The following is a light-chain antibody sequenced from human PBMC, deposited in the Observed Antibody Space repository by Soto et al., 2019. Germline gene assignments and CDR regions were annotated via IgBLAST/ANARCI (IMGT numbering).Light chain of an antibody. Sequence: EIVMTQSPATLSVSPGERATLSCRASQCVSSNLAWYQQKPGSAPRLLIYGASTRATGIPARFSGSESGPECTLTISSLQSEDFQVSHCQQYNKWPGTFGSATKVDIK. V-gene: IGKV3-15*01. CDR3: QQYNKWPGT. J-gene: IGKJ3*01. CDR1: QCVSSN. CDR2: GAS.